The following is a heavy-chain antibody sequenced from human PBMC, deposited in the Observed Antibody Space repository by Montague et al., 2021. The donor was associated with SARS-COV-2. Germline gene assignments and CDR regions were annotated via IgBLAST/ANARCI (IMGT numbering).Heavy chain of an antibody. D-gene: IGHD2-15*01. CDR1: GGSFSSY. V-gene: IGHV4-34*01. J-gene: IGHJ6*02. CDR2: ISHGGGT. Sequence: SETLSLTCDVYGGSFSSYWSWIRQPPGRGLEWVGQISHGGGTNYNPSLKSPVTISVDTSKNQVFLKLSSVTAADTAVYYCASHCGGGRCYFGMDVWGQGTTVTASS. CDR3: ASHCGGGRCYFGMDV.